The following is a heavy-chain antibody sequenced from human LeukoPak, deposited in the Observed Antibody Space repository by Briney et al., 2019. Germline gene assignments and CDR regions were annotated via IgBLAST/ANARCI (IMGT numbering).Heavy chain of an antibody. J-gene: IGHJ3*02. CDR3: ATDSSGSYLADAFDI. D-gene: IGHD1-26*01. V-gene: IGHV1-8*01. Sequence: ASVTVSCTASGYTFTSYDINWVRQATGQGLEWMGWMSPNSDNTGYAQKFQGRVTFTRDTSISTAYMELRSLTSEDTAVYYCATDSSGSYLADAFDIWGQGTMVTVSS. CDR1: GYTFTSYD. CDR2: MSPNSDNT.